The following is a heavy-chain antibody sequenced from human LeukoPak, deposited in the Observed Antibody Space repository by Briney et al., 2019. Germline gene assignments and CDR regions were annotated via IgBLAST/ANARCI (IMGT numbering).Heavy chain of an antibody. V-gene: IGHV3-23*01. CDR2: ISGSGGST. CDR3: AKDQYYDSSGYYNY. J-gene: IGHJ4*02. CDR1: GFTFSSYA. Sequence: GGSLRLSCAASGFTFSSYAMSWVRQAPGKGLEWVSAISGSGGSTYYADSVKGRFTISRDNSKNTLYLQMNSLRAEDTAVYYCAKDQYYDSSGYYNYWGQGTPVTVSS. D-gene: IGHD3-22*01.